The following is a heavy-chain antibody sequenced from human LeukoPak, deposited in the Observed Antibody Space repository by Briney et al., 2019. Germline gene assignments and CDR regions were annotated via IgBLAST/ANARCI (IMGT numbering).Heavy chain of an antibody. D-gene: IGHD6-19*01. J-gene: IGHJ6*02. Sequence: SETLSLTCTVSGGSISSSSYYWGWIRQPPGKGLEWIGSIYYSGSTYYNPSLKSRVTISVDTSKNQFSLKLSSVTAADTAVYYRARHKVRERQWLVRSDYYYGMDVWGQGTTVTVSS. CDR2: IYYSGST. CDR3: ARHKVRERQWLVRSDYYYGMDV. V-gene: IGHV4-39*01. CDR1: GGSISSSSYY.